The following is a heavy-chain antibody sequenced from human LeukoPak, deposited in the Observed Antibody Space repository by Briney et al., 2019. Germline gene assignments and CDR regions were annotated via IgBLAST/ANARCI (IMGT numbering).Heavy chain of an antibody. CDR1: GFAFGSYA. V-gene: IGHV3-30-3*01. D-gene: IGHD3-10*01. CDR2: ISHDGSKK. CDR3: AKDWKFYYVSGSFFPDN. J-gene: IGHJ4*02. Sequence: GGPLRLSCAAPGFAFGSYALHWVRQAPGKGLNGVAVISHDGSKKYYADFVKGRFTISRDNSKNTLYLHMNSLIPEDTAVYFCAKDWKFYYVSGSFFPDNWGQGTLVTVSS.